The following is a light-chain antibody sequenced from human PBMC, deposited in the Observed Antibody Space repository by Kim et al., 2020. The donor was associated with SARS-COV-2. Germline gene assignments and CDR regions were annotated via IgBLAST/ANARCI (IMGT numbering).Light chain of an antibody. CDR1: QGISNY. J-gene: IGKJ2*01. Sequence: SVGDRVTITCRASQGISNYLAWYQQKPGKVPKLLIYAASTLQSGVPSRFSGSGSGTDFTLTISSLQPEDVATYYCQKYNSAPPYTFGQGTKLEI. CDR3: QKYNSAPPYT. V-gene: IGKV1-27*01. CDR2: AAS.